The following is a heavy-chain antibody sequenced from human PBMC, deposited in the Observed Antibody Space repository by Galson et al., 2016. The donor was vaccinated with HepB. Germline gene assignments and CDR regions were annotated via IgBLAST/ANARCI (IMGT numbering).Heavy chain of an antibody. CDR1: GYIFTGYY. V-gene: IGHV1-2*02. D-gene: IGHD4-11*01. CDR3: ARPGRTTVTTTGWFDP. J-gene: IGHJ5*02. CDR2: INPKSGAT. Sequence: SVKVSCKASGYIFTGYYMHWVRQAPGQGLEWMGWINPKSGATYYAQKFQGRVTMTRDTSITTAYMELRRLTADDTAVYYCARPGRTTVTTTGWFDPRGHGTLVTVSS.